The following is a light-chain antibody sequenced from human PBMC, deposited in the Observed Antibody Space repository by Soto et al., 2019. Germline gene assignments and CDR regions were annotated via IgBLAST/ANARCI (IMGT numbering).Light chain of an antibody. J-gene: IGKJ1*01. Sequence: EVVLTQSPGTLSVSPGEGATLSCRASQSVSGELAWYQQKPGQPPRLLIYATSTRAAGVPARFSGSGSGTEFTFTISSLQAEDFAVYYCQQYNNWHPWTFGQGTKVEIK. CDR2: ATS. V-gene: IGKV3-15*01. CDR1: QSVSGE. CDR3: QQYNNWHPWT.